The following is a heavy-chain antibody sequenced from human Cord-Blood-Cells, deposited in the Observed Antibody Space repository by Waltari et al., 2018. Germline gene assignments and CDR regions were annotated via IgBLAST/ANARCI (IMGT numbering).Heavy chain of an antibody. V-gene: IGHV1-2*06. J-gene: IGHJ4*02. CDR2: INPNSGGT. Sequence: QVQLVQSGAEVKKPGASVKVSCKASGYTFTGYYMHWVRQAPGQGLEWMGRINPNSGGTNYAQKFQGRVTRTRDTSISTAYMELSRLRSDDTAVYYCARETGGVTIFGVVDYWGQGTLVTVSS. D-gene: IGHD3-3*01. CDR1: GYTFTGYY. CDR3: ARETGGVTIFGVVDY.